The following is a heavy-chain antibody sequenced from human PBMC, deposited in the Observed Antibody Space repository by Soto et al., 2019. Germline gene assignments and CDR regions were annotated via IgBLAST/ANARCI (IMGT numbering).Heavy chain of an antibody. CDR3: ARGWAAAGLYGMDV. D-gene: IGHD6-13*01. CDR2: INHSGST. V-gene: IGHV4-34*01. J-gene: IGHJ6*02. CDR1: GGCFSGYY. Sequence: SETLSLTCAVYGGCFSGYYWSWIRQPPGKGLEWIGEINHSGSTNYNPSLKSRVTISVDTSKNQFSLKLSSVTAADTAVYYCARGWAAAGLYGMDVWGQGTTVTVSS.